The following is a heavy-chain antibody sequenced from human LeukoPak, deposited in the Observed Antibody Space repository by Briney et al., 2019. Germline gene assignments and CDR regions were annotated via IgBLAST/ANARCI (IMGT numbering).Heavy chain of an antibody. V-gene: IGHV3-7*01. J-gene: IGHJ6*03. Sequence: GGSLRLSCAASGFTFSSYWMSWVRQAPGKGLEWVANIKQDGSEKYYVDSVKGRFTISRDNAKNSLYLQMNSLRAEDTAVYYCARAPSHSGYNWNDRTYYYYYYMDVWGKGTTVTVSS. CDR2: IKQDGSEK. CDR1: GFTFSSYW. D-gene: IGHD1-20*01. CDR3: ARAPSHSGYNWNDRTYYYYYYMDV.